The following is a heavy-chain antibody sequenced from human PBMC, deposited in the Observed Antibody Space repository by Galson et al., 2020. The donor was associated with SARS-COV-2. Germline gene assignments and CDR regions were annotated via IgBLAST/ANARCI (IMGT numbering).Heavy chain of an antibody. D-gene: IGHD3-16*01. Sequence: ESPKISCAASGFTFSSYWMHWVRQAPGKGLVWVSRIYSEGSSTSYADSVKGRFTISGDDAKNTLYLHMSSLRAEDTAVYYCARGDMRNDYFDYWGQGTLVTVSS. J-gene: IGHJ4*02. CDR1: GFTFSSYW. CDR3: ARGDMRNDYFDY. CDR2: IYSEGSST. V-gene: IGHV3-74*01.